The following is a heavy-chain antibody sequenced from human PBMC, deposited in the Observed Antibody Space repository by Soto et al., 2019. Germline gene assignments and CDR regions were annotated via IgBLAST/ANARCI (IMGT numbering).Heavy chain of an antibody. CDR2: IIPIFSTA. Sequence: QVQLVQSGAEVKTPGSSVTVSCKASGGTFSSYAISWVRQAPGQGLEWMGGIIPIFSTANYAQKFQGRVTSTADKATSTAYMEQSSLRSDDTAVYYCARGISSGWWGDTFAIWGQGTMVAVSS. D-gene: IGHD6-19*01. CDR3: ARGISSGWWGDTFAI. V-gene: IGHV1-69*06. J-gene: IGHJ3*02. CDR1: GGTFSSYA.